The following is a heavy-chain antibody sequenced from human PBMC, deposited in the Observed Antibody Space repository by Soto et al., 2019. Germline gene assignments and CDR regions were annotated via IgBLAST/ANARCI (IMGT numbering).Heavy chain of an antibody. Sequence: EVQLLESGGGLVQPGGSLRLSCAASGFTFSSYAMNWVRQAPGKGLEWVSTITDTGGDTKYADSVRGRFTMSRYNSKKTLYLQMNSLRVEDSALYYCARGSTDSYPGSRIFDFWGRGTLVTVSS. CDR3: ARGSTDSYPGSRIFDF. J-gene: IGHJ4*02. V-gene: IGHV3-23*01. D-gene: IGHD3-10*01. CDR2: ITDTGGDT. CDR1: GFTFSSYA.